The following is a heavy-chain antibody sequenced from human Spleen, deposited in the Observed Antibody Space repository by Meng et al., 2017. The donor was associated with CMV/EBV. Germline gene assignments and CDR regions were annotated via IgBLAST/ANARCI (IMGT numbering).Heavy chain of an antibody. Sequence: SETLSLTCTVSGGSISSGSYYWGWIRQPPGKGLEWIASIYYNGSTYYNPSLKSRVTISVDTSKNQFSLKLSSVTAADTAVYYCARGLLGTFDYWGQGTLVTVSS. CDR3: ARGLLGTFDY. J-gene: IGHJ4*02. V-gene: IGHV4-39*01. D-gene: IGHD1-1*01. CDR1: GGSISSGSYY. CDR2: IYYNGST.